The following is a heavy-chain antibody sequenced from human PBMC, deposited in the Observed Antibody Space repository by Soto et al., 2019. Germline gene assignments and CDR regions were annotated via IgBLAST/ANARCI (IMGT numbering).Heavy chain of an antibody. CDR3: AKNRQFRSYYESAGHYNN. CDR2: ISGTGGAT. V-gene: IGHV3-23*01. Sequence: EVQLLESGGGLVQPGGSLRLSCVGSGFTFRNYDLRWVRQAPGKGLEWVSGISGTGGATYYADSVKGRFTISRDNSKNTLYLQMNSLRANDTAVYYCAKNRQFRSYYESAGHYNNWGQGTLVTDSS. CDR1: GFTFRNYD. D-gene: IGHD3-10*01. J-gene: IGHJ4*02.